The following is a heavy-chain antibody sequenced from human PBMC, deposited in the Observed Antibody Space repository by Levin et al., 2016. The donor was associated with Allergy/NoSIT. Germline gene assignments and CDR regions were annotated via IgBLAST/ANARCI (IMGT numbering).Heavy chain of an antibody. CDR3: ARHPLGSPIAARRGTSHRWFDY. J-gene: IGHJ4*02. CDR2: IYPGDSDT. D-gene: IGHD6-6*01. Sequence: WIRQPPGKGLEWMGIIYPGDSDTRYSPSFQGQVTISADKSISTAYLQWSSLKASDTAMYYCARHPLGSPIAARRGTSHRWFDYWGQGTLVTVSS. V-gene: IGHV5-51*01.